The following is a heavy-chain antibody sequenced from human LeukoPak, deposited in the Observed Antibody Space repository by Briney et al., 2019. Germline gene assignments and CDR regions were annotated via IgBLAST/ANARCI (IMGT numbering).Heavy chain of an antibody. D-gene: IGHD5-18*01. CDR3: ARHVDTATDYFDY. J-gene: IGHJ4*02. CDR1: GGSISSSSYY. CDR2: IYYSGSS. V-gene: IGHV4-39*01. Sequence: SETLSLTCTVSGGSISSSSYYWGWIRQPPGKGLEWIGSIYYSGSSYYNPSLKSRVTISVHTSKNQFSLKMSSVTAADTAVYYCARHVDTATDYFDYWGQGTLVTVSS.